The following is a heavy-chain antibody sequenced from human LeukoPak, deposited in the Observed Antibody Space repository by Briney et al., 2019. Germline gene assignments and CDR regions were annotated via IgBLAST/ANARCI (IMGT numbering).Heavy chain of an antibody. CDR3: ARADYDSGSRHFDY. J-gene: IGHJ4*02. V-gene: IGHV1-69*06. CDR2: IIPIFGTA. D-gene: IGHD3-10*01. CDR1: GGTFSNYA. Sequence: SVKVSCKASGGTFSNYAISWVRQAPGQGLEWMGGIIPIFGTANYAQKFRGRVTITADKSTSTAYMELSSLRTDDTAVYYCARADYDSGSRHFDYWGQGTLVTVSS.